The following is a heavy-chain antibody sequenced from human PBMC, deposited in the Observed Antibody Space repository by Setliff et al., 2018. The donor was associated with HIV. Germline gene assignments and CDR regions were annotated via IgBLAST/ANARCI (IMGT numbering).Heavy chain of an antibody. J-gene: IGHJ4*02. Sequence: SETLSLTCAVYDGSLSGYYWSWIRQPPGKGLEWIGEIEHSGSTNYNPSLKSRVTISIDTSKNQFSLKLTSVTAADTAVYYCARGGLGVVGAIDYWSQGTLVTVSS. CDR3: ARGGLGVVGAIDY. D-gene: IGHD2-15*01. V-gene: IGHV4-34*01. CDR1: DGSLSGYY. CDR2: IEHSGST.